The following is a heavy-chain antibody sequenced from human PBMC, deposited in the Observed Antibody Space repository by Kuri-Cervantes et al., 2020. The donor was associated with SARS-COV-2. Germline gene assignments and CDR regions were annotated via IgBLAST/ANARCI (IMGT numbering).Heavy chain of an antibody. CDR2: IYYSGST. Sequence: SETLSLTCTVSGGSISSYYWSWIRQPPGKGLEWIGYIYYSGSTNYNPSLKSRVTISVDTSKNQFSPKLSSVTAADTAVYYCARAGYYFDYWGQGTLVTVSS. CDR1: GGSISSYY. V-gene: IGHV4-59*01. J-gene: IGHJ4*02. CDR3: ARAGYYFDY.